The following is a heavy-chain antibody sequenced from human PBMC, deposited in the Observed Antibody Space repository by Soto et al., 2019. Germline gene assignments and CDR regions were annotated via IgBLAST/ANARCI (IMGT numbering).Heavy chain of an antibody. CDR2: ISYDGSNK. CDR3: ARDPTLNNYYYGMDV. Sequence: GSLRLSCAASGFTFSSYSMNWVRQAPGKGLEWVAVISYDGSNKYYADSVKGRFTISRDNSKNTLYLQMNSLRAEDTAVYYCARDPTLNNYYYGMDVWGQGTTVTVSS. CDR1: GFTFSSYS. J-gene: IGHJ6*02. D-gene: IGHD3-16*01. V-gene: IGHV3-30*03.